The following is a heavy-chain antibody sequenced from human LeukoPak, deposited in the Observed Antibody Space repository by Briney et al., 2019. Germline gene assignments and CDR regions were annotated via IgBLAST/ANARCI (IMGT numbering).Heavy chain of an antibody. CDR2: INHGGST. J-gene: IGHJ6*03. CDR1: GGSFSGYY. CDR3: ARGPYYGSGTWRYYYYYLDV. Sequence: PSETLSLTCAVYGGSFSGYYRRWIRQPPGKGPEWIGVINHGGSTNYNPALESRVTISVDTTKNESSLKLRTVTGADTVVYDCARGPYYGSGTWRYYYYYLDVWGKGTTVTVSS. V-gene: IGHV4-34*01. D-gene: IGHD3-10*01.